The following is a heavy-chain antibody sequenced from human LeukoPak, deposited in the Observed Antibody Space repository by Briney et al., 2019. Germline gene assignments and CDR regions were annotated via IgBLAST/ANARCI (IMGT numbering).Heavy chain of an antibody. CDR1: GGSISSGCYY. D-gene: IGHD3-3*01. V-gene: IGHV4-61*02. Sequence: SQTLSLTCTVSGGSISSGCYYWSWIRQPAGKGREWIGRIYTSGSTNYNPSLKSRVTISVDTSKNQFSLKLSSVTAADTAVYYCARALTLRALISIFGVDAFDIWGQGTMVTVSS. J-gene: IGHJ3*02. CDR3: ARALTLRALISIFGVDAFDI. CDR2: IYTSGST.